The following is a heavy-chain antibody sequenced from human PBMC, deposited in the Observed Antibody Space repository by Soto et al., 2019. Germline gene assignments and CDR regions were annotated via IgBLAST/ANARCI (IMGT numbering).Heavy chain of an antibody. V-gene: IGHV3-7*01. CDR1: GFTFSSFW. J-gene: IGHJ5*02. CDR3: ARVWTAVTTSWFDP. CDR2: IKQDGSEK. D-gene: IGHD4-17*01. Sequence: VQLVESGGGLVQPGGSLRLSCAASGFTFSSFWMTWVRQAPGKGLEWVANIKQDGSEKYYVDYVKGRFTISRDNAKDSLYLQMNSLSAADTAVYYCARVWTAVTTSWFDPCGQGTLVTVSS.